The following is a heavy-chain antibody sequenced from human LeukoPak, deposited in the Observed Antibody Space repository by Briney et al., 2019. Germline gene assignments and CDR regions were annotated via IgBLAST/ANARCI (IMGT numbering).Heavy chain of an antibody. CDR1: GYTFTSYG. J-gene: IGHJ4*02. Sequence: GASVTVSCTASGYTFTSYGISWVRPAPGQGLEWMGWISAYNGNTNYAQKLQGRVTMTTDTSTSTAYMELRSLRSDDTAVYYCARDYPLYDILTGPPFDYWGQGTLVTVSS. D-gene: IGHD3-9*01. CDR2: ISAYNGNT. CDR3: ARDYPLYDILTGPPFDY. V-gene: IGHV1-18*01.